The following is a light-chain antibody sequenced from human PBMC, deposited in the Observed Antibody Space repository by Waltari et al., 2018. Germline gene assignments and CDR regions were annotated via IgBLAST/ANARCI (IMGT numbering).Light chain of an antibody. Sequence: ENVLTLSPSTLSLSPGERVTLSCRASHSVSSRYLAWYQQKPGQAPRILIYGAMNRATGIPDRFSGSGLATDFTFTISRLEPEDSAVYYCQQYGSTPWTFGQGTKVEIK. V-gene: IGKV3-20*01. CDR2: GAM. CDR3: QQYGSTPWT. CDR1: HSVSSRY. J-gene: IGKJ1*01.